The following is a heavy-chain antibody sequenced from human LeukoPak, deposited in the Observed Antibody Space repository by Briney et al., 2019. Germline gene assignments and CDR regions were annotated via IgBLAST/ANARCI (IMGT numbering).Heavy chain of an antibody. Sequence: GRSLRLSCAASGFTFSNYAMHWVRQAPGKGLEWVSGIRWNSGSIDYADSVKGRFTISRDNSKNTLYLQMNNLRAEDTALYYCANDSSSGLYHHVDYGGQGTLVTVS. V-gene: IGHV3-9*01. J-gene: IGHJ4*02. CDR1: GFTFSNYA. CDR2: IRWNSGSI. D-gene: IGHD6-19*01. CDR3: ANDSSSGLYHHVDY.